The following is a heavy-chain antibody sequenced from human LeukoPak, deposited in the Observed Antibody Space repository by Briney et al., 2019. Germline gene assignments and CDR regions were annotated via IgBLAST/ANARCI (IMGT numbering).Heavy chain of an antibody. CDR2: IYPGDSDT. CDR1: GSSFTYYW. J-gene: IGHJ4*02. D-gene: IGHD1-26*01. CDR3: ARRGSGSYSTAVDY. Sequence: GESLQISCKGSGSSFTYYWIGWVRQLPGRGLEWMGIIYPGDSDTRYSPSFQGHVTISADKSISTAYLQWSSLKASDTAMYYCARRGSGSYSTAVDYWGQGTLVTVSS. V-gene: IGHV5-51*01.